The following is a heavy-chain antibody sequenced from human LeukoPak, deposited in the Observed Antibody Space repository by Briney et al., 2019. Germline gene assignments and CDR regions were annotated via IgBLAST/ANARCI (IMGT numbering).Heavy chain of an antibody. CDR1: GGSFSGYY. J-gene: IGHJ5*02. D-gene: IGHD6-13*01. CDR2: INHSGST. CDR3: ARASIAAAGP. Sequence: PSETLSLTCAVYGGSFSGYYWSWIRQPPGKGLEWIGEINHSGSTNYDPSLKSRVTILVDTSKNQFSLKLSSVTAADTAVYYCARASIAAAGPWGQGTLVTVSS. V-gene: IGHV4-34*01.